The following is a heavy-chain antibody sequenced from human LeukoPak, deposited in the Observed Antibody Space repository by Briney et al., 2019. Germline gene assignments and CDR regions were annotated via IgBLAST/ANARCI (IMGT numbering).Heavy chain of an antibody. CDR2: IYCSGST. Sequence: SETLSLTCTVSGGSISSYYWSWIRQPPGKGLEWIGYIYCSGSTNYNPSLKSRVTISVDTSKNQFSLKLSSVTAADTAVYYSARRPTVSYYYYYYMDVWGKGTTVTVSS. V-gene: IGHV4-59*01. CDR3: ARRPTVSYYYYYYMDV. D-gene: IGHD4-17*01. CDR1: GGSISSYY. J-gene: IGHJ6*03.